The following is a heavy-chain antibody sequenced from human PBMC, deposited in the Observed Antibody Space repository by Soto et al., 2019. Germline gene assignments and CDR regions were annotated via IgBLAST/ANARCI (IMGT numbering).Heavy chain of an antibody. V-gene: IGHV6-1*01. CDR1: GDSVSSNSAA. Sequence: PSQTLSLTCAISGDSVSSNSAAWNWIRQSPSRGLEWLGRTYYRSKWYNDYAVSVKSRITINPDTSKNQFSLQLNSVTPEDSAVYYCARDVGDSSSWYVSEYNWFDPWGQGTLVTVSS. D-gene: IGHD6-13*01. CDR3: ARDVGDSSSWYVSEYNWFDP. J-gene: IGHJ5*02. CDR2: TYYRSKWYN.